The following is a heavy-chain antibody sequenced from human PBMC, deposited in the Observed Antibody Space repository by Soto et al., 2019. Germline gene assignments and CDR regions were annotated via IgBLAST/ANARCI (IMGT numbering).Heavy chain of an antibody. Sequence: SETLSLTCTVSGGSISSYYWSWIRQPPGKGLEWIGNIYYSGSTNYNPSLKSRVTISVDTSKNQFSLKLSSVTAADTAVYYCAVIAAAFPYYYGMDVWGQGTTVTVSS. D-gene: IGHD6-13*01. CDR2: IYYSGST. V-gene: IGHV4-59*08. J-gene: IGHJ6*02. CDR3: AVIAAAFPYYYGMDV. CDR1: GGSISSYY.